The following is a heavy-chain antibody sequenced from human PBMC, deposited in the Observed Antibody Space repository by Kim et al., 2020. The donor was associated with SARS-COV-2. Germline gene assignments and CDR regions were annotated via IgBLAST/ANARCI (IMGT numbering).Heavy chain of an antibody. D-gene: IGHD6-19*01. Sequence: GGSLRLSCAASGFTFSSYAMSWVRQAPGKGLEWVSAISGSGGSTYYADSVKGRFTISRDNSKNTLYLQMNSLRAEDTAVYYCAKGGYSSGWYEYDYWGQGTLVTVSS. CDR3: AKGGYSSGWYEYDY. V-gene: IGHV3-23*01. J-gene: IGHJ4*02. CDR2: ISGSGGST. CDR1: GFTFSSYA.